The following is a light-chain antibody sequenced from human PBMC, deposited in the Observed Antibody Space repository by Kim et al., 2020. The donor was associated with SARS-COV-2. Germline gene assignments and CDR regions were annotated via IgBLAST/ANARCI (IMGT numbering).Light chain of an antibody. Sequence: SVAPGKTARITWGGNNIGSKSVHWFQQKPGQAPVLVIYYDSDRPSGIPERFSGSNSGNTATLTISRVEAGDEADYYCQVWDSSSALFGTGTKVTVL. CDR3: QVWDSSSAL. CDR2: YDS. J-gene: IGLJ1*01. V-gene: IGLV3-21*04. CDR1: NIGSKS.